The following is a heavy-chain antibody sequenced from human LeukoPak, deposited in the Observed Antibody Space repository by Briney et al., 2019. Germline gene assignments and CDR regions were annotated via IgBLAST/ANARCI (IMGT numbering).Heavy chain of an antibody. CDR2: IYPGDPDT. Sequence: GESLKISCKGSGYSFTSFWIGWVRQKPGKGLERMGIIYPGDPDTRYSPSFQGQVTISVDKSISTAYLQWSSLKASDTAMYYCAKLDSNSYSYWGQGTLVTVSS. D-gene: IGHD3-22*01. CDR1: GYSFTSFW. J-gene: IGHJ4*02. V-gene: IGHV5-51*01. CDR3: AKLDSNSYSY.